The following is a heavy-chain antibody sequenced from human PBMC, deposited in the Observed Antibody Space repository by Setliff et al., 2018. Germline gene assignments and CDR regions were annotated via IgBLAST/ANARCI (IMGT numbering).Heavy chain of an antibody. V-gene: IGHV4-39*07. CDR2: IYYSGST. CDR3: ASVVEDYYDSSGYFLPSYYFDY. D-gene: IGHD3-22*01. CDR1: GGSISSSSYY. Sequence: PSETLSLTCTVSGGSISSSSYYWGWIRQPPGKGLEWIGSIYYSGSTYYNPSLKSRVTISVDTSKNQFSLMLSSVTAADTAAYYCASVVEDYYDSSGYFLPSYYFDYWGQGTLVTVSS. J-gene: IGHJ4*02.